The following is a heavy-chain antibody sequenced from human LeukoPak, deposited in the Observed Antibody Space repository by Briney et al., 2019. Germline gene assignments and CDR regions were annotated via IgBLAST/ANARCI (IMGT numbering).Heavy chain of an antibody. Sequence: SSETLSLTCTVPGGSISSYYWSWIRQPPGKGLEWIGYIYYSGSTNYNPSLKSRVTISVDTSKNQFSLKLSSVTAADTAVYYCARGYNAFDIWGQGTMVTVSS. V-gene: IGHV4-59*01. CDR1: GGSISSYY. D-gene: IGHD5-12*01. CDR2: IYYSGST. CDR3: ARGYNAFDI. J-gene: IGHJ3*02.